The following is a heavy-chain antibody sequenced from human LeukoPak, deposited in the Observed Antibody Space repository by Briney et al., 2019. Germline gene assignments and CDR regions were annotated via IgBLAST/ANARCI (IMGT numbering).Heavy chain of an antibody. V-gene: IGHV1-69*05. J-gene: IGHJ4*02. CDR3: AGEYLPSKGHTSRSGDY. D-gene: IGHD6-6*01. CDR2: IIPIFGTA. Sequence: SVKVSCKASVGTFSSYAISWVRQAPGQGLEWRGGIIPIFGTANYAQKFQGRVTITTDESTSTAYMELSSLRSEDTAVYYCAGEYLPSKGHTSRSGDYWGKGTLVTVSS. CDR1: VGTFSSYA.